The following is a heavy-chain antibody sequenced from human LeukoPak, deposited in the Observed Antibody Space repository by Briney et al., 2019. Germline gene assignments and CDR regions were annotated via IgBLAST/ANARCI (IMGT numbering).Heavy chain of an antibody. CDR3: ASRYRDNRLWGIAAAPGDY. D-gene: IGHD6-13*01. V-gene: IGHV4-4*02. J-gene: IGHJ4*02. CDR2: IYHSGST. CDR1: GGSISSSNW. Sequence: SGTLSLTCAVSGGSISSSNWWSWVRQPPGKGLEWIGEIYHSGSTNYNPSLKSRVTISVDKSKNQFSLKLSSVTAADTAVYYCASRYRDNRLWGIAAAPGDYWGQGTLVTVSS.